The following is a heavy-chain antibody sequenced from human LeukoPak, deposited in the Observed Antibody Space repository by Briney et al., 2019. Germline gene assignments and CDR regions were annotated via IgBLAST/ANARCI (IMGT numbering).Heavy chain of an antibody. Sequence: GGSLRLSCAASGFTFSSYAMSWVRQAPGKGLEWVSAISASGGSTYYADSVKGRFTISRDNSKNTLYLQMNSLRAEDTAVYYCAPARLLNWFVPWGQGTLVTVSS. CDR1: GFTFSSYA. D-gene: IGHD3-10*01. J-gene: IGHJ5*02. V-gene: IGHV3-23*01. CDR2: ISASGGST. CDR3: APARLLNWFVP.